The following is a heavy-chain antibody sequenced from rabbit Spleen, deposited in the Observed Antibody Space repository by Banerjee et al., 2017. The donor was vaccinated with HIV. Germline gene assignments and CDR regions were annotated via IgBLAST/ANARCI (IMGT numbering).Heavy chain of an antibody. Sequence: QEQLVESGGDLVQPEGSLTLTCTASGFSFSSSFYMCWVRQAPEKGLEWIACIYGGSSGSTYYASWAKGRFTISKTSSTTVTLQMTSLTAADTATYFCARDLVAVIGWNFNLWGPGTLVTVS. CDR2: IYGGSSGST. D-gene: IGHD1-1*01. CDR1: GFSFSSSFY. CDR3: ARDLVAVIGWNFNL. J-gene: IGHJ4*01. V-gene: IGHV1S45*01.